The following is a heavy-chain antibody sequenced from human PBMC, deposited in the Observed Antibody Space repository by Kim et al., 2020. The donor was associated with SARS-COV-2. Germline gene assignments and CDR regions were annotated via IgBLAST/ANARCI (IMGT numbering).Heavy chain of an antibody. CDR1: GGSVSGYY. D-gene: IGHD1-1*01. CDR3: ARDSSTGNDIYFDF. J-gene: IGHJ4*02. Sequence: SETLSLTRTVSGGSVSGYYWSWIRQPPGKGLEWIGYIYYTGSTNDNPSLRSRVTISIDTSKNQFSLKLESVTAADTAVYYCARDSSTGNDIYFDFWGPGALVTVSS. V-gene: IGHV4-59*02. CDR2: IYYTGST.